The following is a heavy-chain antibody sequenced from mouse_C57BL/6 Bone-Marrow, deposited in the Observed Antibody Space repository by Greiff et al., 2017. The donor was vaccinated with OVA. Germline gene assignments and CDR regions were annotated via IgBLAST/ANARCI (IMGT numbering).Heavy chain of an antibody. Sequence: EVQLQQSGPGLVKPSQSLSLTCSVTGYSITSGYYWNWIRQFPGNKLEWMGYISYDGSNNYNPSLKNRISITRDTSKNQFFLKLNSVTTEDTATYYCAPHYDGYYEGAYWGQGTLVTVSA. V-gene: IGHV3-6*01. J-gene: IGHJ3*01. CDR1: GYSITSGYY. D-gene: IGHD2-3*01. CDR3: APHYDGYYEGAY. CDR2: ISYDGSN.